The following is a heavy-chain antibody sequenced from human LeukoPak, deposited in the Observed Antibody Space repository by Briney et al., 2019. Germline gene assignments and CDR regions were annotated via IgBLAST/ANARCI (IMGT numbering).Heavy chain of an antibody. CDR1: GGSISSYY. Sequence: SETLSLTCTVSGGSISSYYWSWIRQPPGKGLEWIGYIYYSGSTNYNPSLKSRVTISVDTSKNLFSLKLSSVTAADTAVYYCATHSSGWPDAFDIWGQGTMVTVSS. CDR3: ATHSSGWPDAFDI. J-gene: IGHJ3*02. D-gene: IGHD6-19*01. V-gene: IGHV4-59*08. CDR2: IYYSGST.